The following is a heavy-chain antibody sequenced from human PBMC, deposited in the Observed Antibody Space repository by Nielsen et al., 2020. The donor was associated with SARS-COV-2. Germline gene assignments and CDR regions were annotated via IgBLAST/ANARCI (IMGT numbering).Heavy chain of an antibody. Sequence: GESLKISCAASGFTFNRFGMHWVRQAPGKGLEWVAVISYDASKEYYSDSVKGRFTISRDNSKNTLYLQMNSLRTDDAAVYYCAKGRYISYTTGFDPWGQGTLVTVSS. J-gene: IGHJ5*02. V-gene: IGHV3-30*18. D-gene: IGHD2-8*02. CDR2: ISYDASKE. CDR1: GFTFNRFG. CDR3: AKGRYISYTTGFDP.